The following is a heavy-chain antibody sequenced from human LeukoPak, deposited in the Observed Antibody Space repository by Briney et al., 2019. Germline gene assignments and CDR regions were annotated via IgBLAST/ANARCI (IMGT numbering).Heavy chain of an antibody. CDR1: GFTFTNYA. D-gene: IGHD3-10*01. Sequence: GGSLRLSCAASGFTFTNYAMHWVRQAPGKGLEWVAFIRYDGGGKYYADSVKGRFTISGDTSKNTLYLQMNSLRPEDTALYYCAKGGDRDTNCFASWGQGTLVTVSS. CDR2: IRYDGGGK. CDR3: AKGGDRDTNCFAS. V-gene: IGHV3-30*02. J-gene: IGHJ4*02.